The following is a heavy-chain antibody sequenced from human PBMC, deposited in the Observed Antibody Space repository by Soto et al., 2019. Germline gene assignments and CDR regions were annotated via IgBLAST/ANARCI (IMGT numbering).Heavy chain of an antibody. CDR1: GFTFSSYW. V-gene: IGHV3-74*01. J-gene: IGHJ4*02. D-gene: IGHD2-15*01. Sequence: GGSLRLSCTASGFTFSSYWMHWVRQAPGKGLVWVSAIKSDGSSTNYADSVKGRFTISRDNAKNTLYLQMNSLRAEDTAVYYCARLTVVANKDSWGQGTLVTVSS. CDR3: ARLTVVANKDS. CDR2: IKSDGSST.